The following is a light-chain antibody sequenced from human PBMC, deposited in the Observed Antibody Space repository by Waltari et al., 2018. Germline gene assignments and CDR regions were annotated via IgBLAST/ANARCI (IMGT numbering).Light chain of an antibody. CDR1: QSVTSND. CDR2: GAS. J-gene: IGKJ1*01. V-gene: IGKV3-20*01. CDR3: QQYGTSPET. Sequence: ELVLTQSPGPLSMSVGERATLSCWASQSVTSNDLAWYQQKPGQAPRLLIYGASNRATGIPDRFSGSGSATDFTLTISRLEPDDFAVYYCQQYGTSPETFGQGTKVEIK.